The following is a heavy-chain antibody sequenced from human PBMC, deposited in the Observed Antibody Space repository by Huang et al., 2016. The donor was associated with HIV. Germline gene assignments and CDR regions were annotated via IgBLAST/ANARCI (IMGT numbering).Heavy chain of an antibody. V-gene: IGHV3-7*01. Sequence: VESGGRLVQPGGYIRLSCVGSTFRFGAYWMSWVRQSPGKGLEWVDNIKQDESEKYYVDSVKGRFNISRDNAKKVLFLEMNNVRVEDTATYYCATKTAAMDIWGQGTTDTVS. CDR3: ATKTAAMDI. J-gene: IGHJ6*02. CDR1: TFRFGAYW. CDR2: IKQDESEK. D-gene: IGHD1-7*01.